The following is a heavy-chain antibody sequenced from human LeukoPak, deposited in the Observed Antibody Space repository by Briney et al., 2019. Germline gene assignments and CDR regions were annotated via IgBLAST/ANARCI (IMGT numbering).Heavy chain of an antibody. D-gene: IGHD3-22*01. Sequence: GGSLRLSCAASGFTFSSYSMNWVRQAPGKGLEWVSSISSSSSYIYYADSVKGRFTISRDNAKNSLYLQMNSVRAEDTAVYYCARHSGSWYYFDYRGQGTLVTVSS. CDR1: GFTFSSYS. CDR2: ISSSSSYI. V-gene: IGHV3-21*04. J-gene: IGHJ4*02. CDR3: ARHSGSWYYFDY.